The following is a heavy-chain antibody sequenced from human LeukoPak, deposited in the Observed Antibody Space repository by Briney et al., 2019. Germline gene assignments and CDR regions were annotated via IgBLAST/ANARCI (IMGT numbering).Heavy chain of an antibody. V-gene: IGHV4-4*07. J-gene: IGHJ4*02. CDR2: IYTSGST. Sequence: SETLSLTCAVYGGSFSGYYWSWIRQPAGKGLEWIGRIYTSGSTNYNPSLKSRVTMSVDTSKNQFSLKLSSVTAADTAVYYCAREVWGYSYGLGGHDYWGQGTLVTVSS. CDR1: GGSFSGYY. CDR3: AREVWGYSYGLGGHDY. D-gene: IGHD5-18*01.